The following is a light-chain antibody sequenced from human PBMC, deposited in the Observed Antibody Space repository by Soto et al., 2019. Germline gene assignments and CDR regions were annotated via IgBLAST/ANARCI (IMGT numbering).Light chain of an antibody. CDR1: QSISGW. CDR3: QQYGSYSS. CDR2: DAS. J-gene: IGKJ2*01. Sequence: DIQMTQSPSTLSASVGDRVTITCRASQSISGWLAWYQQKPGKAPNLLISDASSLESGAPSRFSGSGSGTEFTLTISGPQPDNFQTYYCQQYGSYSSFCQGTKLEIK. V-gene: IGKV1-5*01.